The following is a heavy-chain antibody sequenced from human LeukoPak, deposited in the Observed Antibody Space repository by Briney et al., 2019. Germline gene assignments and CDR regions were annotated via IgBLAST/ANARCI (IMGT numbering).Heavy chain of an antibody. Sequence: GGSLRLSCAASGSTFSNCWMHWVRQAPGKGVVWVSRVNSDGSSTTSADSVKGRFTISRDNAKNTLYLQMNSLRAEDTAVYYCAKGGATVIDYWGQGTLVTVSS. V-gene: IGHV3-74*01. CDR3: AKGGATVIDY. CDR1: GSTFSNCW. J-gene: IGHJ4*02. CDR2: VNSDGSST. D-gene: IGHD4-17*01.